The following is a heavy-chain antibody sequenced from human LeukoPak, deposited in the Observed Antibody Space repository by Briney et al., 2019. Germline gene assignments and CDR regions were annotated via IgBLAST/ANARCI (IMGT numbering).Heavy chain of an antibody. V-gene: IGHV1-46*01. D-gene: IGHD2-2*01. CDR3: ARDAPDCSSTSCYAGYLFDY. CDR1: GYTFTSYY. CDR2: INPSGGST. Sequence: ASVKVSCKASGYTFTSYYMHWVRQAPGQGLEWMGIINPSGGSTSYAQKFQGRVTMTRDTSTSTVYMELSSLRSDDMAVYYCARDAPDCSSTSCYAGYLFDYWGQGTLVTVSS. J-gene: IGHJ4*02.